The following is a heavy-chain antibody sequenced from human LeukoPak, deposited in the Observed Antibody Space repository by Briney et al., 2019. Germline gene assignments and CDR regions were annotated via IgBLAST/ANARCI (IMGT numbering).Heavy chain of an antibody. CDR3: ARVHGGDTNWFDP. CDR1: GYTFTGYY. Sequence: ASVNVSCKASGYTFTGYYMHWVRPAPGQGLEWMGWINTNSGGTNYAQKFQGWVTLTRDTSMSTAYMRLSRLRSDDTAVYYCARVHGGDTNWFDPWGQGTLVTVSS. D-gene: IGHD2-21*02. CDR2: INTNSGGT. V-gene: IGHV1-2*04. J-gene: IGHJ5*02.